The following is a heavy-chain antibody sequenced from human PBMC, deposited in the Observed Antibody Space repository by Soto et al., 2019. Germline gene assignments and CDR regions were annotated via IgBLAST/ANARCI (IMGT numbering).Heavy chain of an antibody. D-gene: IGHD1-26*01. CDR3: AREDSGSYLPN. J-gene: IGHJ4*02. Sequence: SETLSLTCTVSGGSISSYYWSWIRHPPGKGLEWIGYIYYSGSTNYNPSLKSRVTISVDTSKNQFSLKLSSVTAADTAVYYCAREDSGSYLPNWGQGPLVTVS. V-gene: IGHV4-59*01. CDR1: GGSISSYY. CDR2: IYYSGST.